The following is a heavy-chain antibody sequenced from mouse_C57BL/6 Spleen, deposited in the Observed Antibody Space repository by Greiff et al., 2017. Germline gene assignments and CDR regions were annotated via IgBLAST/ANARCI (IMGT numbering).Heavy chain of an antibody. J-gene: IGHJ2*01. V-gene: IGHV1-82*01. Sequence: VKVVESGPELVKPGASVKISCKASGYAFSSSWMNWVKQRPGKGLEWIGRIYPGDGDTNYNGKFKGKATLTADKSSSTAYMQLSSLTSEDSAVYFCARNQLRLRDYFDYWGQGTTLTVSS. CDR2: IYPGDGDT. CDR1: GYAFSSSW. D-gene: IGHD3-2*02. CDR3: ARNQLRLRDYFDY.